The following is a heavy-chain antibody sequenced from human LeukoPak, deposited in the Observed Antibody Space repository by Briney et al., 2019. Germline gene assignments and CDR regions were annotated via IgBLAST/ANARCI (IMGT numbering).Heavy chain of an antibody. Sequence: ASVKVSCKASGYTFTSYDINWVRQATGQGLEWMGWMNPNSGNTGYAQKFQGRVTITRNTSISTAYMELSSLRSEDTAVYYCARTDQDYYDSAGFDYRGQGTLVTVSS. V-gene: IGHV1-8*03. CDR1: GYTFTSYD. D-gene: IGHD3-22*01. CDR3: ARTDQDYYDSAGFDY. CDR2: MNPNSGNT. J-gene: IGHJ4*02.